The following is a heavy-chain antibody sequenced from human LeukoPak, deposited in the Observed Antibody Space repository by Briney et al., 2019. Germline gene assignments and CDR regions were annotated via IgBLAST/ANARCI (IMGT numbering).Heavy chain of an antibody. Sequence: GGSLRLACVASGFTFSNYWMHWVRQPPGKGLVWVSRIYVDGRTTNYADSVKGRFTISRDNAKNTVYLEMNSLSVEDTATYYCIRDFRSADLWGQGALVTVSS. CDR3: IRDFRSADL. CDR1: GFTFSNYW. CDR2: IYVDGRTT. J-gene: IGHJ5*02. V-gene: IGHV3-74*01.